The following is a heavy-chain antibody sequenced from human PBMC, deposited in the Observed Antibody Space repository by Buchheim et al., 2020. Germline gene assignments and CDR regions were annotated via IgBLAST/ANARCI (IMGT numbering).Heavy chain of an antibody. CDR3: ARVGRGGYCSGGGCYSDY. CDR2: IYYSGST. CDR1: GGSISSYY. Sequence: QLQLQESGPGLVKPSETLSLTCTVSGGSISSYYWNWIRQPPGKGLEWIGYIYYSGSTNYNPSLQSRVTISVDTSKNQFSLKLSSVTAADTAVYYCARVGRGGYCSGGGCYSDYWGQGT. D-gene: IGHD2-15*01. V-gene: IGHV4-59*01. J-gene: IGHJ4*02.